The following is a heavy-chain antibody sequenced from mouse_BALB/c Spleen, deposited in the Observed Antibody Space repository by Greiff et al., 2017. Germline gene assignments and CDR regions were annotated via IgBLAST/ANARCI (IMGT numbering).Heavy chain of an antibody. J-gene: IGHJ2*01. Sequence: VKLLESGAELARPGASVKMSCKASGYTFTSYTMHWVKQRPGQGLEWIGYINPSSGYTNYNQKFKDKATLTADKSSSTAYMQLSSLTSEDSAVYYCAREDYYYGSSYDYWGQGTTLTVSS. CDR1: GYTFTSYT. CDR2: INPSSGYT. V-gene: IGHV1-4*01. D-gene: IGHD1-1*01. CDR3: AREDYYYGSSYDY.